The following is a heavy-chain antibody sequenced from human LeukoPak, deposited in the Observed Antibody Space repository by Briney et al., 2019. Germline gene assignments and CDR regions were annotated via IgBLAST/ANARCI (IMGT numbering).Heavy chain of an antibody. D-gene: IGHD2/OR15-2a*01. CDR1: GGSFSGYY. V-gene: IGHV4-34*01. CDR2: INHSGST. Sequence: SKTLSLTCAVYGGSFSGYYWSWIRQPPGKGLEWIGEINHSGSTNYNPSLKSRVTISVDTSKNQFSLKLSSVTAADTAVYYCAREILYFDYWGQGTLVTVSS. CDR3: AREILYFDY. J-gene: IGHJ4*02.